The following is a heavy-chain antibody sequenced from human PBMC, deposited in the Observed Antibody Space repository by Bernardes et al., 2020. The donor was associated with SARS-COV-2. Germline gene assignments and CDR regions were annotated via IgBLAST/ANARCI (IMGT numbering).Heavy chain of an antibody. D-gene: IGHD3-22*01. CDR2: IKNKADGETT. CDR1: GFTFSNAW. CDR3: STGPPYDTWGY. J-gene: IGHJ4*02. V-gene: IGHV3-15*01. Sequence: GGSLRLSCAASGFTFSNAWMSWVRQAPGKGLEWVGRIKNKADGETTNYAAPVRGRFTISRDDSQNTLYLQMNTLKTEDTAVYYCSTGPPYDTWGYWGQGTLVTVSS.